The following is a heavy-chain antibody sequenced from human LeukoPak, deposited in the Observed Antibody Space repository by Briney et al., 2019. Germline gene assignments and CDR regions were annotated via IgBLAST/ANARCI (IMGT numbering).Heavy chain of an antibody. CDR3: ATSQCGSDCYLAGDY. CDR2: IYYTGIT. J-gene: IGHJ4*02. V-gene: IGHV4-61*01. Sequence: SETLSLTCAVSGGSVNSGSYYWSWIRQHPGKGLEWIGYIYYTGITNYNPSLKSRVAISVDTSKNQFSLNLNSVTAADTAVYYCATSQCGSDCYLAGDYWGQGTLVTVSS. CDR1: GGSVNSGSYY. D-gene: IGHD2-21*02.